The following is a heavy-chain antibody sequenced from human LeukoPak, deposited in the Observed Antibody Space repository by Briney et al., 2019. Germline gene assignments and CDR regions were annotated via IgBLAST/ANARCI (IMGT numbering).Heavy chain of an antibody. CDR3: AKERRYFDWLLQTTLTLPLGY. V-gene: IGHV3-23*01. D-gene: IGHD3-9*01. Sequence: EAGGSLRLSCAASGFTFSSYAMSWVRQAPGKGLEWVSAISGSGGSTYYADSVKGRFTISRDNSKNTLYLQMNSLRAEDTAVYYCAKERRYFDWLLQTTLTLPLGYWGQGTLVTVSS. J-gene: IGHJ4*02. CDR1: GFTFSSYA. CDR2: ISGSGGST.